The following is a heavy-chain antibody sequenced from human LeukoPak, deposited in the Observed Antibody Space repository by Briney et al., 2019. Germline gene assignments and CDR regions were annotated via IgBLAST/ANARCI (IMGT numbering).Heavy chain of an antibody. CDR2: IFPGDSDT. J-gene: IGHJ4*02. V-gene: IGHV5-51*01. Sequence: GESLKISCKGSGYSFTNYWIGWVRQMPGKGLEWMGIIFPGDSDTRYSPSFQGQVTISADTSVSPAYLQWSSLKASDTAMYYCARAGPAVVERYFDYGGQGTLVTVSS. D-gene: IGHD6-19*01. CDR1: GYSFTNYW. CDR3: ARAGPAVVERYFDY.